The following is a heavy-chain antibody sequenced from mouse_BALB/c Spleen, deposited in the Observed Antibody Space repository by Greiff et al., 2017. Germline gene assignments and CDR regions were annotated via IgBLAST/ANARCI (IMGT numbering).Heavy chain of an antibody. CDR1: GFSLTGYG. CDR2: IWGDGST. J-gene: IGHJ3*01. D-gene: IGHD2-10*02. Sequence: VKLMESGPGLVAPSQSLSITCTVSGFSLTGYGVNWVRQPPGKGLEWLGMIWGDGSTDYNSALKSRLSISKDNSKSQVFLKMNSLQTDDTARYYCASLYGNYERVWFAYWGQGTLVTVSA. CDR3: ASLYGNYERVWFAY. V-gene: IGHV2-6-7*01.